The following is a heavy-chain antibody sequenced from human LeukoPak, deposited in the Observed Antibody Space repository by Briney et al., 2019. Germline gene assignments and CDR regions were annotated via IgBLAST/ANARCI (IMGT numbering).Heavy chain of an antibody. CDR2: INHRGST. V-gene: IGHV4-34*01. Sequence: SETLSLTCAVYGGSFSGYYWNWIRQPSGKGLEWIGEINHRGSTNYNPSLKSRVTISVDTSKNHFSLKLNSMTAADTAVYYCARGRKRSNFYYYDTSGYFESFDYWGQGTLVTVSS. D-gene: IGHD3-22*01. CDR3: ARGRKRSNFYYYDTSGYFESFDY. CDR1: GGSFSGYY. J-gene: IGHJ4*02.